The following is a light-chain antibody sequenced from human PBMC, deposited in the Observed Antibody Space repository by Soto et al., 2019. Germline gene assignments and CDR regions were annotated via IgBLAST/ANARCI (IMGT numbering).Light chain of an antibody. J-gene: IGKJ4*01. CDR2: GAS. V-gene: IGKV3-15*01. Sequence: EIMMTQSPATLSVSPGERATLSCRASQSVSRSLAWYQQKPGQAPRLLVYGASTRATGIPSRFSGSGSGTDFTLTISSLQPEDFATYYCQQANSFPLTFGGGTKVEIK. CDR3: QQANSFPLT. CDR1: QSVSRS.